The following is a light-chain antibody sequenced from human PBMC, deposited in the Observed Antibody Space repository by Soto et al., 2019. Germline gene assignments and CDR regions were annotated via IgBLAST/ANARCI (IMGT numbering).Light chain of an antibody. CDR2: RNN. CDR1: SSKIGSNY. V-gene: IGLV1-47*01. CDR3: AAWDASLSGRV. Sequence: QSVLTQPPSASGTPGQRATISCSGSSSKIGSNYVYWYQQLPGTAPKLLIYRNNQRPSGVPDRFSGSKSGTSASLAISGLRSEDEADYYCAAWDASLSGRVFGTGTKVPVL. J-gene: IGLJ1*01.